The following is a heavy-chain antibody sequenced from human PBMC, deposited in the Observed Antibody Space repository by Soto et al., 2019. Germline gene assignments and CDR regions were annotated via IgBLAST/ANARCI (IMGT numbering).Heavy chain of an antibody. CDR3: ARGGGYCFSTSCYRWVDP. CDR2: ISGYNGNT. Sequence: ASVKVSCKASGYTFTTYDISWVRQAPGLGLEWMGSISGYNGNTNYAQRLQDRVTMTTDTSTSTAYMELRSLRSDDTAVYYCARGGGYCFSTSCYRWVDPWGQGTLVTVSS. V-gene: IGHV1-18*04. D-gene: IGHD2-2*01. J-gene: IGHJ5*02. CDR1: GYTFTTYD.